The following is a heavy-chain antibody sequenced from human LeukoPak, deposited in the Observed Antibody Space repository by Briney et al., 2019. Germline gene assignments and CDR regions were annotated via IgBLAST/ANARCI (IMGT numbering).Heavy chain of an antibody. CDR3: AKDLVPAAIRDYYYYYGMDV. D-gene: IGHD2-2*02. V-gene: IGHV3-23*01. CDR2: ISGSGGST. CDR1: GFTFSSYA. Sequence: PGGSLRLSCAASGFTFSSYAMSWVRQAPGKGLEWVSAISGSGGSTYYADSVKGRFTISRDNSKNTLYLQMNSLSAEDTAVYYCAKDLVPAAIRDYYYYYGMDVWGQGTTVTVSS. J-gene: IGHJ6*02.